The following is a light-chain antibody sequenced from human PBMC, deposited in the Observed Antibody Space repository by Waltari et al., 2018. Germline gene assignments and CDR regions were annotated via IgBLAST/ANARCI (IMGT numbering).Light chain of an antibody. Sequence: EIVLTQSPGTLSLPPGERATLSCRASQSVSWFLAWYQQKPGQAPRLLIYEASSRATDIPDRFSGSGSGTDFSLTISRLEPEDFAVYYCQKYGSLPATFGQGTKVEIK. CDR3: QKYGSLPAT. J-gene: IGKJ1*01. V-gene: IGKV3-20*01. CDR1: QSVSWF. CDR2: EAS.